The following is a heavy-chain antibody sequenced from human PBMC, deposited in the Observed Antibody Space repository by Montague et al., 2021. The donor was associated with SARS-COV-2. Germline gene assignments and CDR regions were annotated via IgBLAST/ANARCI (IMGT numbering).Heavy chain of an antibody. D-gene: IGHD3-10*01. CDR2: ISYDGKVK. Sequence: SLRLSCAASGFTFSSYPMHWVRQAPGKGLDWVAVISYDGKVKVYADSAKGRFTISRDDSKSTLYLQMNSLKTEDTAVYYCARDMIRGAPDYFDYWGQGTLVTVSS. CDR1: GFTFSSYP. CDR3: ARDMIRGAPDYFDY. V-gene: IGHV3-30*04. J-gene: IGHJ4*02.